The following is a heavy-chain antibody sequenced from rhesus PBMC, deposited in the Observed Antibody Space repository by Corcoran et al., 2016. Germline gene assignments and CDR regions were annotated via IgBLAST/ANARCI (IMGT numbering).Heavy chain of an antibody. V-gene: IGHV4-93*01. CDR1: GGSISSSNW. D-gene: IGHD3-3*01. CDR2: IYGSGGST. CDR3: ARAGGFWTGFYGLDS. J-gene: IGHJ6*01. Sequence: QVQLQESGPAVVKPSETLSLTCVVSGGSISSSNWWSWVRQSPGKGLEWIGGIYGSGGSTKYNPPLKSRVTSSKDTSKNQFSLKLSSVTAAGTAVYYCARAGGFWTGFYGLDSWGQGVVVTVSS.